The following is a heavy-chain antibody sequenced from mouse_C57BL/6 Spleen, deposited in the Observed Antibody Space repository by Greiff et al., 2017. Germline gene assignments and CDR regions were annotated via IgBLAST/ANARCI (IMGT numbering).Heavy chain of an antibody. J-gene: IGHJ4*01. Sequence: VQLQQPGAELVKPGASVKLSCKASGYTFTSYWMQWVKQRPGQGLEWIGEIDPSDSYTNYNQKFKGKATLTVDTSSSTAYMQLSSLTSEDSAVYYCARGYYGSSYPYAMDYWGQGTSVTVSS. D-gene: IGHD1-1*01. CDR1: GYTFTSYW. CDR3: ARGYYGSSYPYAMDY. V-gene: IGHV1-50*01. CDR2: IDPSDSYT.